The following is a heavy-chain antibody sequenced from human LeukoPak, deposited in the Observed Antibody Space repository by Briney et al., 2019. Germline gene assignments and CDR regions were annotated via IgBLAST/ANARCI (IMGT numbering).Heavy chain of an antibody. CDR1: GYTFTSYC. Sequence: SVKVSCKASGYTFTSYCFSWLRQAPGQGLAWMGWISAYNGNTNYAQKLQGRVTMTTDTSTSTAYMELSRLRSEHTAVYYCAVVEMATYPEGYWGQGTLVTVSS. J-gene: IGHJ4*02. CDR2: ISAYNGNT. CDR3: AVVEMATYPEGY. D-gene: IGHD5-24*01. V-gene: IGHV1-18*01.